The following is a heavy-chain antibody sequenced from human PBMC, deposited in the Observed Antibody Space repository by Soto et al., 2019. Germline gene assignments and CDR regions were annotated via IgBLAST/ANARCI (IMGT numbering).Heavy chain of an antibody. CDR1: GGSISSYY. CDR3: ARDNMGTWGSYRQLDY. Sequence: QVQLQESGPGLVKPSETLSLTCTVSGGSISSYYWSWIRQPAGKGLEWIGRIYTSGSTNYNPSLQSRVTMSVDTSKNQSTLKLSSVTAADTAVYYCARDNMGTWGSYRQLDYWGQGTLVTVSS. J-gene: IGHJ4*02. CDR2: IYTSGST. D-gene: IGHD3-16*02. V-gene: IGHV4-4*07.